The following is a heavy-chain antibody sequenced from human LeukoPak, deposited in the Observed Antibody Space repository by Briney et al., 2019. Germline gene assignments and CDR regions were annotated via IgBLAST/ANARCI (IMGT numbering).Heavy chain of an antibody. CDR1: GYSISSGYY. J-gene: IGHJ4*02. D-gene: IGHD6-19*01. Sequence: PSETLSLTCTVSGYSISSGYYWGWIRQPPGKGLEWIGSIYHSGSTYYNPSLKSRVTISVNTSKNQFSLKLSSVTAADTAVYYCARDSSGWSGRGYFDYWGQGTLVTVSS. CDR2: IYHSGST. CDR3: ARDSSGWSGRGYFDY. V-gene: IGHV4-38-2*02.